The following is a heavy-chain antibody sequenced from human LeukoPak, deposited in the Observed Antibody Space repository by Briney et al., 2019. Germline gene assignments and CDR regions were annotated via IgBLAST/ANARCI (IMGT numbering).Heavy chain of an antibody. CDR2: IKQDGSEK. J-gene: IGHJ4*02. CDR1: GFTFSSYW. CDR3: ATNGGMSVDTAMVTDY. Sequence: GGSLRLSCAASGFTFSSYWMSCVRQAPGKGLEWVANIKQDGSEKYYVDSVKGRFTISRDNAKNSLYLQMNGLRAEDTAVYYCATNGGMSVDTAMVTDYWGQGTLVTVSS. V-gene: IGHV3-7*01. D-gene: IGHD5-18*01.